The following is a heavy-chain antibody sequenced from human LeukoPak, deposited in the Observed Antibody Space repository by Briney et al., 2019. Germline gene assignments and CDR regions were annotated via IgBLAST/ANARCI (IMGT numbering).Heavy chain of an antibody. CDR3: ANSRGYGSGNL. CDR2: ISGSGDRT. J-gene: IGHJ4*02. V-gene: IGHV3-23*01. D-gene: IGHD3-10*01. Sequence: GGSLRLSCAASGFSFKDTGMHWVRQAPGKGLEWISAISGSGDRTYYTDSVKGRFTISRDNSKNTLYLQMNSLRAEDTAVYFCANSRGYGSGNLWGQGTLVTVSS. CDR1: GFSFKDTG.